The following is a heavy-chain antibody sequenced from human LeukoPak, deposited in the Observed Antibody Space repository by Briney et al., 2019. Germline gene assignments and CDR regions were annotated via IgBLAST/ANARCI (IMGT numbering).Heavy chain of an antibody. D-gene: IGHD3-22*01. CDR3: ARNGKDSSGYQYFDY. V-gene: IGHV4-59*01. CDR2: IYYSGST. CDR1: GGSLSSYY. J-gene: IGHJ4*02. Sequence: SETLSLTCTVSGGSLSSYYWRWVRQPPGKGLEWIGYIYYSGSTNYNPSLKSRVSISVDTSENQFSLKLSSVTAADTAVYYCARNGKDSSGYQYFDYWGQGTLVTVSS.